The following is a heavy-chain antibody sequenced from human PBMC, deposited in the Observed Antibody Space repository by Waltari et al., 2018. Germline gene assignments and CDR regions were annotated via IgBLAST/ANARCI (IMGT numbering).Heavy chain of an antibody. J-gene: IGHJ4*02. CDR2: INPNSGGT. D-gene: IGHD6-13*01. Sequence: QVQLVQSGADVKKPGASVKVSCKASGYTFTGYYMHRVLQAPGQGLEWMGWINPNSGGTNYAQKFQGWVTMTRDTSISTAYMELSRLRSDDTAVYYCARDRGGLSWYDYFDYWGQGTLVTVSS. V-gene: IGHV1-2*04. CDR1: GYTFTGYY. CDR3: ARDRGGLSWYDYFDY.